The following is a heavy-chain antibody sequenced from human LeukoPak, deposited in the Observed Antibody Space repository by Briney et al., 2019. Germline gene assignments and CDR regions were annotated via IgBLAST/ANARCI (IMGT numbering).Heavy chain of an antibody. CDR3: ARGLVPAARNYFDY. J-gene: IGHJ4*02. V-gene: IGHV4-4*02. Sequence: PSETLSLTCAVSGGSISSSNWWSWVRQPPGKGLEWIGEIYHSGSTYYNPSLKSRVTISVDTSKNQFSLKLSSVTAADTAVYYCARGLVPAARNYFDYWGQGTLVTVSS. CDR2: IYHSGST. D-gene: IGHD2-2*01. CDR1: GGSISSSNW.